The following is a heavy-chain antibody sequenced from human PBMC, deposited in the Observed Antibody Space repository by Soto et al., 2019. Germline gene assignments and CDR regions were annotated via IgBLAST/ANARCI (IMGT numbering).Heavy chain of an antibody. V-gene: IGHV3-21*01. J-gene: IGHJ3*02. D-gene: IGHD4-17*01. CDR1: GFTFSSYS. Sequence: EVQLVESGGGLVKPGGSLRLSCAASGFTFSSYSMNWVRQAPGKGLEWVSSISSSSSYIYYADSVKGRFTISRDNAKNSLYLQMNSLRAEDTAVYYCAREEIDGDYGLDAFDIWGQGTMVTVSS. CDR2: ISSSSSYI. CDR3: AREEIDGDYGLDAFDI.